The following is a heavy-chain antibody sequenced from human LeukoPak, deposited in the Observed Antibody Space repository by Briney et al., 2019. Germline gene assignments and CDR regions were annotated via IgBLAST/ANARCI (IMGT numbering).Heavy chain of an antibody. V-gene: IGHV4-59*08. CDR2: IYYSGST. CDR3: ARLANDFWSGYPDE. CDR1: GVSHSSYW. Sequence: SETLLLTCTFSGVSHSSYWWSWIRQPPGKGLEWIGYIYYSGSTNYNPSLKSRVTISVDTSKNQFSLKLSSVTAADTAVYYWARLANDFWSGYPDEWSQGTLVTVSS. J-gene: IGHJ4*02. D-gene: IGHD3-3*01.